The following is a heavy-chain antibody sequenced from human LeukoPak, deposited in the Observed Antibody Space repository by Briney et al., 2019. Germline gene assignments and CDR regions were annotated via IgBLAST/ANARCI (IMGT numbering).Heavy chain of an antibody. CDR3: ATGQGYYYGSGSYYTAFDY. CDR2: ISGDGGST. V-gene: IGHV3-43*02. CDR1: GFTFDDYA. D-gene: IGHD3-10*01. J-gene: IGHJ4*02. Sequence: GGSLRLSCAASGFTFDDYAMHWVRQAPGKGLEWVSLISGDGGSTYYADSVKGRFTISRDNSKNYLYLQMNSLRTEDTALYYCATGQGYYYGSGSYYTAFDYWGQGTLVTVSS.